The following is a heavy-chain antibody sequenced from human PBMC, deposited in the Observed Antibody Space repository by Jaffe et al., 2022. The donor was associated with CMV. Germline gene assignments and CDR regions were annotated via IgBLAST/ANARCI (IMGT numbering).Heavy chain of an antibody. CDR1: GGSFSGYY. CDR3: APRPWYGNWFDP. Sequence: QVQLQQWGAGLLKPSETLSLTCAVYGGSFSGYYWSWIRQPPGKGLEWIGEINHSGSTNYNPSLKSRVTISVDTSKNQFSLKLSSVTAADTAVYYCAPRPWYGNWFDPWGQGTLVTVSS. CDR2: INHSGST. D-gene: IGHD6-13*01. J-gene: IGHJ5*02. V-gene: IGHV4-34*01.